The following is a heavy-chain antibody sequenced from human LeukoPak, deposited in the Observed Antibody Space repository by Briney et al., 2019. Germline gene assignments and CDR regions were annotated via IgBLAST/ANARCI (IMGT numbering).Heavy chain of an antibody. Sequence: ASVKVSCKVSGYTLTELSMHWVRQAPGKGLEWMGGFDPEDGETIYAQKFQGRVTMTGDTATDTAYMEVSSLRDEDTGVYYCTERGYGSGSYYGRADTFDIWGQGTMVTVSS. J-gene: IGHJ3*02. D-gene: IGHD3-10*01. CDR1: GYTLTELS. CDR2: FDPEDGET. V-gene: IGHV1-24*01. CDR3: TERGYGSGSYYGRADTFDI.